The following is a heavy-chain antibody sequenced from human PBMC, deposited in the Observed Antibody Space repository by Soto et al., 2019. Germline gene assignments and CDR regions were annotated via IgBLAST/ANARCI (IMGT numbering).Heavy chain of an antibody. CDR1: GYSFTSYW. Sequence: PGESLKISCKGSGYSFTSYWISWVRQMPGKGLEWMGRIDPSDSYTNYSPSFQGHVTISADKSISTAYLQWGSLKASDTAMYYCARLGTMIVSEFDPWGQGTLVTVSS. V-gene: IGHV5-10-1*01. D-gene: IGHD3-22*01. CDR2: IDPSDSYT. J-gene: IGHJ5*02. CDR3: ARLGTMIVSEFDP.